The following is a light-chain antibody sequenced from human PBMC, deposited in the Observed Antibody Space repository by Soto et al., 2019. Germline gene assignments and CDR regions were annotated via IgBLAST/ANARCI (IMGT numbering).Light chain of an antibody. V-gene: IGKV4-1*01. CDR1: QSVLYISNNKNY. CDR3: QQDYSNFT. J-gene: IGKJ4*01. CDR2: WAS. Sequence: DIVMTQSPDSLAVSLGERATINCKSSQSVLYISNNKNYLAWIQQKPGQPPKLLIYWASTREAGVPDRFSGSGSGTDFTLAISSLQAEDVAVYSCQQDYSNFTFGGGTKVEIK.